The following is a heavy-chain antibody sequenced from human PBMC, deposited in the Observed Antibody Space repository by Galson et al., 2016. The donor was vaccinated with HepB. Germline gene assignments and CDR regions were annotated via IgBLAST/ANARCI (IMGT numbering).Heavy chain of an antibody. CDR2: ISYDGTKK. Sequence: SLRLSCAASGFTFSGYALDWVRQAPGKGLEWVAVISYDGTKKYYADSVKGRFTIHRDNSKNTLYLQMNSLRGDDSAVYYCARDPGHESTDHWGQGTLVTVSS. J-gene: IGHJ4*02. CDR3: ARDPGHESTDH. CDR1: GFTFSGYA. V-gene: IGHV3-30*04.